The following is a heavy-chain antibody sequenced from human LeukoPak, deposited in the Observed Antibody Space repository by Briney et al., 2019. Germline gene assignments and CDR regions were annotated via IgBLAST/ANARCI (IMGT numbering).Heavy chain of an antibody. V-gene: IGHV4-59*01. CDR1: GGSFSTYY. Sequence: SETLSLTCTVSGGSFSTYYWSWIRQPPGKGLEWNGYIYHSGSTNYNPSLKSRVTISVDTSKNQFSLKLSSVTTADTAVYYCARMGTGDSSGGDDWFDPWGQGTLVTVSS. CDR2: IYHSGST. CDR3: ARMGTGDSSGGDDWFDP. J-gene: IGHJ5*02. D-gene: IGHD3-22*01.